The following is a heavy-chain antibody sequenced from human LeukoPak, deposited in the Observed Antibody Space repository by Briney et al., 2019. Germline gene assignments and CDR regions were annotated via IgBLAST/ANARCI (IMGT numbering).Heavy chain of an antibody. Sequence: GESLKISCKGSGYSFTYWIGWVRQMPGKGLEWMGIIYSGDSHTKYSPSFQGRVTISADKSISTAYLQWSSLEASDTAMYYCARHVPQYYDFWSGYYISYFDYWGQGTLVTVPS. CDR1: GYSFTYW. CDR3: ARHVPQYYDFWSGYYISYFDY. CDR2: IYSGDSHT. J-gene: IGHJ4*02. V-gene: IGHV5-51*01. D-gene: IGHD3-3*01.